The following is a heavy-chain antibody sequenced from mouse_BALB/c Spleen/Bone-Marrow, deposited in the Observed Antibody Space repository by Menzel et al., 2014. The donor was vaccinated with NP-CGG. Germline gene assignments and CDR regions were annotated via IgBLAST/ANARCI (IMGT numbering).Heavy chain of an antibody. CDR3: ARHNYRYDDYAMDY. CDR2: INSDGGST. V-gene: IGHV5-2*01. D-gene: IGHD2-14*01. J-gene: IGHJ4*01. Sequence: EVKLMESGGGLVQPGESLKLSCESNEYEFPSHDMSWVRKTPEKRLELVAAINSDGGSTYYQDTMEGRFIISRDNTKKTLYLQMSSLRSEDTALYYCARHNYRYDDYAMDYWGQGTSVTVSS. CDR1: EYEFPSHD.